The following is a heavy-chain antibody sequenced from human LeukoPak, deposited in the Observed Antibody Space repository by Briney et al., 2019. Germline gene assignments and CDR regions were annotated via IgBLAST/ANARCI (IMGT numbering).Heavy chain of an antibody. J-gene: IGHJ4*02. CDR1: GYTLTELS. CDR2: FDPEDGET. V-gene: IGHV1-24*01. D-gene: IGHD3-22*01. Sequence: ASVKVSCKVSGYTLTELSMHWVRQAPGEGLEWMGGFDPEDGETIYAQKFQGRVTMTEDTSTDTAYMELSSLRSEDTAVYYCATVLTYYYDSSGYYGDYWGQGTLVTVSS. CDR3: ATVLTYYYDSSGYYGDY.